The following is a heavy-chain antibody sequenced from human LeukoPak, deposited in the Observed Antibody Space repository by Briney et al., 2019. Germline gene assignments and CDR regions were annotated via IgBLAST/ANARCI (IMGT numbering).Heavy chain of an antibody. V-gene: IGHV3-48*03. D-gene: IGHD5-18*01. J-gene: IGHJ6*03. CDR3: ARVLREIQLWSGPYYYYYMDV. Sequence: GGSLRLSCAASRFTFSSYEMNWVRQAPGKGPEWVSYISSSGSTMYYADSVKGRFTISRDNAKNSLYLQMNSLRAEDTAVYYCARVLREIQLWSGPYYYYYMDVWGKGTTVTVSS. CDR1: RFTFSSYE. CDR2: ISSSGSTM.